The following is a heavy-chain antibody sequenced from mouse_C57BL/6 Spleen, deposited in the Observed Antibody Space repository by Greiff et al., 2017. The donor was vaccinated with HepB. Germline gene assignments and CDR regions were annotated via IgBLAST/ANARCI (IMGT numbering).Heavy chain of an antibody. CDR3: ARPITTVVAPDWYFDV. D-gene: IGHD1-1*01. CDR1: GFTFSDYY. V-gene: IGHV5-16*01. CDR2: INYDGSST. J-gene: IGHJ1*03. Sequence: EVKVVESEGGLVQPGSSMKLSCTASGFTFSDYYMAWVRQVPEKGLEWVANINYDGSSTYYLDSLKSRFIISRDNAKNILYLQMSSLKSEDTATYYCARPITTVVAPDWYFDVWGTGTTVTVSS.